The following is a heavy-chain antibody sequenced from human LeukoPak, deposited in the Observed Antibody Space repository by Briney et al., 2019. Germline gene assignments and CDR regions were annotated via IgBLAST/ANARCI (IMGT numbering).Heavy chain of an antibody. D-gene: IGHD3-22*01. CDR2: INWNGGST. J-gene: IGHJ6*03. Sequence: GGSLRLSCAASGFTLDDYGMSWVRQAPGKGLEWVSGINWNGGSTGYADSVKGRFTISRDNAKNSLYLQMNSLRAEDTALYYCARDVGMIVVENYYYYMDVWGKGTTVTVSS. CDR3: ARDVGMIVVENYYYYMDV. V-gene: IGHV3-20*04. CDR1: GFTLDDYG.